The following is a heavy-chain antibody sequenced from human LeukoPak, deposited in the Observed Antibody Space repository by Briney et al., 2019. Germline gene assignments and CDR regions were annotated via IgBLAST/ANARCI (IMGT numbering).Heavy chain of an antibody. D-gene: IGHD5-12*01. J-gene: IGHJ6*02. CDR2: SRSKANSYAT. CDR1: GFTFSGSA. CDR3: TRPLRVVDIVATVRGVEVYGMDV. Sequence: PGGSLRLSCAASGFTFSGSAMHWVRQASGKGLEWVGRSRSKANSYATAYAASVKGRFTISRDDSKNTAYLQMNSLKTEDTAVYYCTRPLRVVDIVATVRGVEVYGMDVWGQGTTVTVSS. V-gene: IGHV3-73*01.